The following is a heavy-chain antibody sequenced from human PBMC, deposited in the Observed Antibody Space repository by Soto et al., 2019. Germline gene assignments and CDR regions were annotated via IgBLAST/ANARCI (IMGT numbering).Heavy chain of an antibody. V-gene: IGHV1-18*01. Sequence: QVQLVQSGGEVRKPGASVTVSCKASGYTFTSYGISWVRQAPGQGLEWMGWISGYNGKTNYAQKVQDRVTMTTDTSPSTVYLELRSLRFDDKAVYYCAREGDVPYYYYGMDVWGQGTTVTVSS. D-gene: IGHD2-21*02. CDR2: ISGYNGKT. CDR3: AREGDVPYYYYGMDV. CDR1: GYTFTSYG. J-gene: IGHJ6*02.